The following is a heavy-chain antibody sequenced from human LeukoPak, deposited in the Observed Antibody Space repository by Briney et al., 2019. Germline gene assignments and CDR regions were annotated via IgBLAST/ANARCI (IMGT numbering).Heavy chain of an antibody. J-gene: IGHJ4*02. Sequence: GGSLRLSCAASGFTFSSYAMSWVREAPGKGLEWVSAISGSGGSTYYADSVKGRFTISRDNSKNTLYLQMNSLRAEDTAVYYCAKDPPRYCSGGSCYVVWGQGTLVTVSS. CDR2: ISGSGGST. CDR3: AKDPPRYCSGGSCYVV. CDR1: GFTFSSYA. D-gene: IGHD2-15*01. V-gene: IGHV3-23*01.